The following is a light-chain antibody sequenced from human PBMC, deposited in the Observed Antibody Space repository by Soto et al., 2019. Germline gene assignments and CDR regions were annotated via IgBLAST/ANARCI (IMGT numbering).Light chain of an antibody. V-gene: IGKV3-20*01. CDR1: QSVNSNY. CDR2: GAS. Sequence: EIVLTQSPGTLSLSPGDRATLSCRASQSVNSNYLAWYQRNPGQAPRLLIYGASNRATDIPYRFSASGSGTDFTLTITRLEAQDFAVYYCQQYDSTPPTFGQGTKVEV. CDR3: QQYDSTPPT. J-gene: IGKJ1*01.